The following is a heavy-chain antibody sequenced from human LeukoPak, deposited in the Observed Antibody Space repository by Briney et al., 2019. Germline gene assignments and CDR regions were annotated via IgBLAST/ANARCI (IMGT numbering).Heavy chain of an antibody. Sequence: ASVKVSCKASGGTFSSYAISWVRQAPGQGLEWMGRIIPILGIANYAQKFQGRVTITADKSTSTAYMELSSLGSEDTAVYYCARDLVGSYYDSSGYPGFDYWGQGTLVTVSS. J-gene: IGHJ4*02. V-gene: IGHV1-69*04. CDR3: ARDLVGSYYDSSGYPGFDY. CDR1: GGTFSSYA. D-gene: IGHD3-22*01. CDR2: IIPILGIA.